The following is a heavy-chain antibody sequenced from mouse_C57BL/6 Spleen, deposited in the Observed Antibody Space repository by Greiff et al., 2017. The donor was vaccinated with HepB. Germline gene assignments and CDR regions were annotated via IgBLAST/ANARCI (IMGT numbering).Heavy chain of an antibody. CDR3: ASYVYGGSWLAY. D-gene: IGHD1-1*02. J-gene: IGHJ3*01. CDR1: GYTFTSYW. Sequence: VQLQQSGAELVKPGASVKLSCKASGYTFTSYWMQWVKQRPGQGLEWIGEIDPSDSYTNYNQKFKGKAILTVDTYSRTAYMQLSSPTSEDSAVYNCASYVYGGSWLAYWGQVTLVTVSA. V-gene: IGHV1-50*01. CDR2: IDPSDSYT.